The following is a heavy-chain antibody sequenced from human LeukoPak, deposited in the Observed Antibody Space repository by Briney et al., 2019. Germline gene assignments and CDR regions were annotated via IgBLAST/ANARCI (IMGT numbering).Heavy chain of an antibody. J-gene: IGHJ3*02. D-gene: IGHD4-17*01. Sequence: SETLSLTCTVSGGSLNTNTYYWGWLRQPPGKGLEWIGSIYYSGSTYYYPSLKNPVTISVDTSKNHFSLKLSSVTAADTAVYYCARLDYGAHRRAFDIWGQGTMVTVSS. V-gene: IGHV4-39*02. CDR3: ARLDYGAHRRAFDI. CDR1: GGSLNTNTYY. CDR2: IYYSGST.